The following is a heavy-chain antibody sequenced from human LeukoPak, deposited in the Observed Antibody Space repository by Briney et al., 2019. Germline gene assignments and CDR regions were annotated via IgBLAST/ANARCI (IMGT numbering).Heavy chain of an antibody. V-gene: IGHV3-48*01. J-gene: IGHJ4*02. D-gene: IGHD5-18*01. CDR2: ISSSSSTI. CDR3: ARDRGYTYGHPLDY. CDR1: GFTFSSYI. Sequence: GGSLRLSCAASGFTFSSYIMNWVRQAPGKGLEWVSYISSSSSTIYYADSVKGRFTISRDNSKNTLYLQMDSLRAEDTAVYYCARDRGYTYGHPLDYWGQGTLVTVSS.